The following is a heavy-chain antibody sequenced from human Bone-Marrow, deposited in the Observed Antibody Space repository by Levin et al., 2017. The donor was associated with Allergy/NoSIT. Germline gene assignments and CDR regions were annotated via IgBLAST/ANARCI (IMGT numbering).Heavy chain of an antibody. CDR2: INPNSGGT. D-gene: IGHD6-13*01. CDR3: ARVLVAAAGTAEYFQH. V-gene: IGHV1-2*02. Sequence: GESLKISCKASGYTFTGYYMHWVRQAPGQGLEWMGWINPNSGGTNYAQKFQGRVTMTRDTSISTAYMELSRLRSDDTAVYYCARVLVAAAGTAEYFQHWGQGTLVTVSS. J-gene: IGHJ1*01. CDR1: GYTFTGYY.